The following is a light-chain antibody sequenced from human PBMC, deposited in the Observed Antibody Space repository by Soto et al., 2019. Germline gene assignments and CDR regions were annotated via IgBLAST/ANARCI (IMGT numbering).Light chain of an antibody. Sequence: IVMTHSPLSLPVSPDEPGSISCSARESLLHSNTYNYLDWYMQKPGHSPQLLIYLGSNRATGVPDRFSGSGTGTEFTLKVSRVETEDVGTYYCMQTLQGVTFGQGTRLEI. CDR3: MQTLQGVT. CDR2: LGS. CDR1: ESLLHSNTYNY. V-gene: IGKV2-28*01. J-gene: IGKJ5*01.